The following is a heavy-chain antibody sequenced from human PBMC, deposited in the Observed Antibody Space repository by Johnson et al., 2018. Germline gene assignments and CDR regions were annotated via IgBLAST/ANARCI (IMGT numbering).Heavy chain of an antibody. V-gene: IGHV3-23*04. CDR3: EKFQGGGSGRYYYYYMDV. Sequence: VQLVESGGGLIQPGGSLRLLCAASGFTFSSSAMSWVRQAPGKGLEWVSAISGSGSNTYYADSVKGRFTISRDNAKNTLYLQRNSLRAEDTAVYYCEKFQGGGSGRYYYYYMDVWGKGTTVTVSS. D-gene: IGHD6-19*01. CDR1: GFTFSSSA. CDR2: ISGSGSNT. J-gene: IGHJ6*03.